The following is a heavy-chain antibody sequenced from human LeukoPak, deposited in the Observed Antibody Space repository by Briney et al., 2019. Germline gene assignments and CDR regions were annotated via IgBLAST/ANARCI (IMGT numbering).Heavy chain of an antibody. CDR1: GFTFSSYV. CDR2: ISGSGGST. Sequence: PGGSLRLSCAASGFTFSSYVMSWVRQAPGKGLEWVSAISGSGGSTYYADSVKGRFTISRDNSKNTLYLQMNSLRAEDTAVYYCARTPGGAGNFFDYWGQGTPVTVSS. D-gene: IGHD3-10*01. CDR3: ARTPGGAGNFFDY. J-gene: IGHJ4*02. V-gene: IGHV3-23*01.